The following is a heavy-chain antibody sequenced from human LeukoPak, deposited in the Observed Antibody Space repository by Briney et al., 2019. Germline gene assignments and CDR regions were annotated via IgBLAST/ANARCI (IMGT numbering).Heavy chain of an antibody. J-gene: IGHJ4*02. CDR1: GFTFSSYA. CDR2: IPYDGSNK. Sequence: PGRSLRLSCAASGFTFSSYAMHWVRQAPGKGLEWVAVIPYDGSNKYYADSVKGRFTISRDNSKNTLYLQMNSLRAEDTAVYYCARARDSGSYFDYWGQGTLVTVSS. V-gene: IGHV3-30-3*01. CDR3: ARARDSGSYFDY. D-gene: IGHD1-26*01.